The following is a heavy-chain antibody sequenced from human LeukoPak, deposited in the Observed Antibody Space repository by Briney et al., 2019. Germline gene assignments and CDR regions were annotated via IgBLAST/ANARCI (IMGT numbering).Heavy chain of an antibody. CDR2: IYDSGST. J-gene: IGHJ6*02. CDR1: GGSISSPDR. D-gene: IGHD3-22*01. V-gene: IGHV4-4*02. Sequence: PSGTLSLTCAVSGGSISSPDRWSWVRPPPGKGLEWIGEIYDSGSTNYNPSLKSRVTISVDKSKNQFSLKLSSVTAADTAVYYCARVNHYDSSGYYERAYYYYGMDVWGQGTTVTVSS. CDR3: ARVNHYDSSGYYERAYYYYGMDV.